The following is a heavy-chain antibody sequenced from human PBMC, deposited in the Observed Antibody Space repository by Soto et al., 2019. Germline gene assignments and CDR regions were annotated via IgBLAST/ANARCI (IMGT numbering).Heavy chain of an antibody. CDR1: GGTFSSYA. V-gene: IGHV1-69*12. CDR2: IIRIFGTA. CDR3: STPPAGYYYCGMDV. J-gene: IGHJ6*02. Sequence: QVQLVQSGAEVKKPGSSVKVSCKASGGTFSSYAISWVRQAPGQGLEWMGGIIRIFGTADYAQKFQGRVTRTADESTSSAYMELSSLRSEDTAVYYGSTPPAGYYYCGMDVWGQGTTVTVSS.